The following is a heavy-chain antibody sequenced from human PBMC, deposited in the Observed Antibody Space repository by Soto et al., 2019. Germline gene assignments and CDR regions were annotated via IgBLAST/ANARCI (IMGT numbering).Heavy chain of an antibody. J-gene: IGHJ2*01. Sequence: QVRLVQSGDEVKKPGSSVRVSCKASGGTFSSYAMCWVRQAPGQGLEWMGGIIPVSGTAKYAQKFQDRATISADKSASTVYMELSSLTSEDTAVYFCARDRGSGSYYSVSDYWYFDLWGRDTLVSVSS. CDR1: GGTFSSYA. V-gene: IGHV1-69*06. D-gene: IGHD1-26*01. CDR3: ARDRGSGSYYSVSDYWYFDL. CDR2: IIPVSGTA.